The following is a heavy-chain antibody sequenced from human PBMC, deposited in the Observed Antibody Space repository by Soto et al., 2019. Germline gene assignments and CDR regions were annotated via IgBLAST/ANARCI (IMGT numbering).Heavy chain of an antibody. Sequence: QVQLVESGGGVVQPGRSLRLSCAASGFTFSSYGMHWVRQAPGKGLEWVAVISYDGSNKYYADSVKGRFTISRDNSKNTLYLQMNSLRAEDTAVYYCAKAIYSSSSLTNPYYFDYWGQGTLVTVSS. CDR3: AKAIYSSSSLTNPYYFDY. J-gene: IGHJ4*02. D-gene: IGHD6-6*01. CDR1: GFTFSSYG. CDR2: ISYDGSNK. V-gene: IGHV3-30*18.